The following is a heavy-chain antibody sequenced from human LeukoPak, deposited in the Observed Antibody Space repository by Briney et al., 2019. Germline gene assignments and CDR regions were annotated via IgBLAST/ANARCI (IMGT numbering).Heavy chain of an antibody. CDR1: GFTFNSYG. CDR3: ARGLKVVITSLHAFDI. V-gene: IGHV3-30*02. D-gene: IGHD3-22*01. Sequence: GGSLRLSCAASGFTFNSYGIHWVRQAPGKGLEWVAFIRFDGSNNYYADSVKGRFTISRDNSKNTLYLQMNSLRAEDTAVYYCARGLKVVITSLHAFDIWGQGTMVTVSS. CDR2: IRFDGSNN. J-gene: IGHJ3*02.